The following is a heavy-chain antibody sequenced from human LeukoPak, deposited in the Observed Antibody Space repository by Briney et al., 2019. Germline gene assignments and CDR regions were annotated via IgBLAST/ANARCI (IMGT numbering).Heavy chain of an antibody. CDR3: AKAGGYSSNYARVGFDY. V-gene: IGHV3-48*01. Sequence: PGGSLRLSCTASGFTFSSYNMNWVRQAPEKGLEWVSYISSSSSAIYYADSVKGRFTISRDNSKNTLYLQMNSLRAEDTAVYYCAKAGGYSSNYARVGFDYWGQGTLVTVSS. CDR1: GFTFSSYN. CDR2: ISSSSSAI. D-gene: IGHD4-11*01. J-gene: IGHJ4*02.